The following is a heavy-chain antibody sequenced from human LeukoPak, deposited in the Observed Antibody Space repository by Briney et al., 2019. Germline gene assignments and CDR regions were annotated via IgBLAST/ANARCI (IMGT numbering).Heavy chain of an antibody. CDR3: ARDQVGAAGYYFDY. Sequence: TGGSLRLSCAASGFTFDDYGMSWVRQAPGKGLEWVSGINWNGGSTGYADSVKGRFTISRDNAKNSLYLQMNSLRAEDTALYYCARDQVGAAGYYFDYWGQGTLVTVSS. J-gene: IGHJ4*02. D-gene: IGHD1-26*01. CDR1: GFTFDDYG. CDR2: INWNGGST. V-gene: IGHV3-20*04.